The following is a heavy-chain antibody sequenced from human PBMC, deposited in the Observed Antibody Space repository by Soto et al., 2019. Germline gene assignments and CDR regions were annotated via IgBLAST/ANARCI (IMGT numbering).Heavy chain of an antibody. Sequence: ASVKVSCKASGYTFTGYYIHWVRRAPGQGLEWMGWINPNSGGTNYAQKFQGRVTMTRDTSISTAYMELSRLRSDDTAVYYCARVSYYYDSSGKNYFDYWGQGTLVTVSS. CDR1: GYTFTGYY. J-gene: IGHJ4*02. CDR2: INPNSGGT. V-gene: IGHV1-2*02. D-gene: IGHD3-22*01. CDR3: ARVSYYYDSSGKNYFDY.